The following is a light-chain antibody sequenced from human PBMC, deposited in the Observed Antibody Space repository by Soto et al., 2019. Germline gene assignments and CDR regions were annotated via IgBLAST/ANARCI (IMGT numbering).Light chain of an antibody. J-gene: IGKJ1*01. V-gene: IGKV3-20*01. CDR2: GAS. Sequence: EIVLTQSPDTLSLSPGERATLSCRASQSVSSSFLAWYQQKPGQAPRLVIHGASSRATGIPDRFSGSGSGTDFTLTISRLEPEDFAVYYCQQYGSSPWTFGQGTKVDIK. CDR3: QQYGSSPWT. CDR1: QSVSSSF.